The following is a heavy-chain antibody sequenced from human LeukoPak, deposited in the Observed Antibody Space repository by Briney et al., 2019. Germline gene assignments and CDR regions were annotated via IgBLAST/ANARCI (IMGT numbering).Heavy chain of an antibody. CDR2: ISYDGSNK. D-gene: IGHD1-26*01. CDR3: ARDRVGATDYFDY. Sequence: GGSLRLCCAASGFTFSSYAMHWVRQAPGKGLEWVAVISYDGSNKYYADSVKGRFTISRDNSKNTLYLQMNSLRAEDTAVYYCARDRVGATDYFDYWGQGTLVTVSS. CDR1: GFTFSSYA. J-gene: IGHJ4*02. V-gene: IGHV3-30-3*01.